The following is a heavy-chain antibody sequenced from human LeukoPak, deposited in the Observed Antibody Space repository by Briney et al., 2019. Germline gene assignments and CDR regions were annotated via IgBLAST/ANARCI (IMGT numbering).Heavy chain of an antibody. CDR3: ASGDSCTNGVCYTRERWFDS. CDR2: INSDGSST. Sequence: TGGSLRLSCAASGFTFSSYWMHWVRQAPGKGLVWVSRINSDGSSTSYADSVKGRFTISRDNAKNTLYLQMNSLRAEDTAVYYCASGDSCTNGVCYTRERWFDSWGQGTLVTVSS. D-gene: IGHD2-8*01. CDR1: GFTFSSYW. J-gene: IGHJ5*01. V-gene: IGHV3-74*01.